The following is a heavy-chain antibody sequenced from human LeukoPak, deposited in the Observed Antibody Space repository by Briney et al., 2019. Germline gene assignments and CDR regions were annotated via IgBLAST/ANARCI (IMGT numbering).Heavy chain of an antibody. CDR1: GGTFSSYA. V-gene: IGHV1-69*13. J-gene: IGHJ3*02. D-gene: IGHD4-23*01. Sequence: GSSVKVSCKASGGTFSSYAISWVRQAPGQGLEWMGGIIPIFGTANYEEKCQGRITITPYESTSTAYMELSSLRSEDTAVYYCASYRLRWLRGAFDIWGQGTMVTVSS. CDR3: ASYRLRWLRGAFDI. CDR2: IIPIFGTA.